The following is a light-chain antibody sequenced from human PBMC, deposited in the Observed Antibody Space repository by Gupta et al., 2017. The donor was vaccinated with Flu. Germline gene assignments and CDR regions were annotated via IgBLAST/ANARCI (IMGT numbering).Light chain of an antibody. CDR2: EVS. V-gene: IGLV2-14*01. Sequence: QSALTQPASVSGSPGQAITISCPGTSRDVGGYNYVSWYQQHPGKAPKLMIYEVSNRPSGVSNRFSGSKSGDTASLTISGLQAEDEADYYCSSYTTSYTLVFGGGTKLTVL. CDR1: SRDVGGYNY. J-gene: IGLJ3*02. CDR3: SSYTTSYTLV.